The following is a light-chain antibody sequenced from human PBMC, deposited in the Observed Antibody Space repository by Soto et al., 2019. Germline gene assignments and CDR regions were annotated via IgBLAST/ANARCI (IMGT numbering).Light chain of an antibody. J-gene: IGKJ1*01. CDR3: QQLNSYPWT. CDR1: QGINNY. V-gene: IGKV1-9*01. CDR2: AAS. Sequence: DIQMTQSPSSLSASVGDRVTITCRASQGINNYLAWYQQKPGKAPKLLIYAASTLQSGVPSRFSGRGSGTDFTLTISSLQPEDFATYYCQQLNSYPWTFGQGTKVDIK.